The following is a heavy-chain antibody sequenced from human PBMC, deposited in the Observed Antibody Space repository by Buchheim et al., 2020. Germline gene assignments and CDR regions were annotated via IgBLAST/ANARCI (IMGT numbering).Heavy chain of an antibody. D-gene: IGHD4/OR15-4a*01. V-gene: IGHV3-11*01. J-gene: IGHJ5*01. Sequence: QVQLVESGGGLVKPGGSLRLSCAASGFTFSDYYMTWIRQAPGKGLEWISYIRSTGSVHYADSVKGRFTISSDNAKNSLYLQMNTLRGEDTAVYYCARYAYGVRRWFDSWGQGTL. CDR1: GFTFSDYY. CDR2: IRSTGSV. CDR3: ARYAYGVRRWFDS.